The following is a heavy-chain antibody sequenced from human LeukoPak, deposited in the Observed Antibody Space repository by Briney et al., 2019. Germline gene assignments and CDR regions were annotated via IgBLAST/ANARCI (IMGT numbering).Heavy chain of an antibody. Sequence: PGGSLRLSCAASGFTFSSYSMNWVRQAPGKGLEWVSYISSSSSTIYYADSVKGRFTISRDNAKNSLYLQMNSLRAEDTAVYYCTRDRWDRRSYVWGSYRISFDYWGQGTLVTVSS. CDR3: TRDRWDRRSYVWGSYRISFDY. CDR1: GFTFSSYS. CDR2: ISSSSSTI. V-gene: IGHV3-48*01. J-gene: IGHJ4*02. D-gene: IGHD3-16*02.